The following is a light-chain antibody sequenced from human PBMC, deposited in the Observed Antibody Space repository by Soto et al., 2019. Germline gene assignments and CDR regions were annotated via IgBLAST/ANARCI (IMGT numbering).Light chain of an antibody. CDR2: GAS. CDR1: QSVSSR. Sequence: EVVMTQSPGTLSWSPGERATLSCRASQSVSSRLAWYQQKPGQAPRLLISGASSRATGIPDRFSGSGFGTDFTLTISRLEPEDFALYYCQHYAGGSRITFGQGTRLEI. V-gene: IGKV3-20*01. CDR3: QHYAGGSRIT. J-gene: IGKJ5*01.